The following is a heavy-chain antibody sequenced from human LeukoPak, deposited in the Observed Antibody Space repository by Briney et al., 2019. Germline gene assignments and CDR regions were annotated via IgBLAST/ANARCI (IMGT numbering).Heavy chain of an antibody. V-gene: IGHV3-23*01. D-gene: IGHD2-21*01. J-gene: IGHJ4*02. CDR1: GFTFSQFG. CDR3: AKARIIGVGWAQFDS. CDR2: FDGNAHGT. Sequence: GGSLRLSCATSGFTFSQFGMTWVRQPPGKGLEWVASFDGNAHGTYFADSVRGRCTISSDNSKNTVYLQMNSLRADDTAIYYCAKARIIGVGWAQFDSWGQGSLVTVSS.